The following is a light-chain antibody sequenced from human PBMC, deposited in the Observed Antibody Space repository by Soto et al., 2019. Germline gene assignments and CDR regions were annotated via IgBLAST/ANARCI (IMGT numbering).Light chain of an antibody. J-gene: IGKJ2*01. Sequence: DVVMTQSPLSLPVTLGQPASISCRSSQSPLYSDGNTYLSWFHQRPGQSPRRLIYKVSHRDSGVPDRFSGSGSGSDFPRQINRVEAEYLGVYYCMQGTYWPYTFGQGTKLEIK. CDR1: QSPLYSDGNTY. CDR2: KVS. V-gene: IGKV2-30*01. CDR3: MQGTYWPYT.